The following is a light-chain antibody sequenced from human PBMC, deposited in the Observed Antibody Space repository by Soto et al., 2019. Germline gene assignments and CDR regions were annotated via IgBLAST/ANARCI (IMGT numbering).Light chain of an antibody. J-gene: IGLJ2*01. CDR3: QSYDSSVSKVV. CDR1: SSDVGGYNY. Sequence: QSALTQPASVSGSPGQSITISCTGTSSDVGGYNYVSWYQQHPGKAPKLMIYEVTNRPSGVSNRFSGSKSGNTASLTISGLQPEDEADYYCQSYDSSVSKVVFGGGTKVTVL. CDR2: EVT. V-gene: IGLV2-14*01.